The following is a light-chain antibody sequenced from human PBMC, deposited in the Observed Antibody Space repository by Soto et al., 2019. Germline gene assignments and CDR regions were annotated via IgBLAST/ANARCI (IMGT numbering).Light chain of an antibody. CDR1: QSISGW. CDR2: KAS. CDR3: QQYNSYST. J-gene: IGKJ1*01. Sequence: DIQMTQSPSTLSASVGDRVTIICRASQSISGWLAWYQQKPGKAPKLLIYKASSLESGIQSRFSGSGSGTEFTLTISSLQPDDFATYYCQQYNSYSTFGQGTKVEI. V-gene: IGKV1-5*03.